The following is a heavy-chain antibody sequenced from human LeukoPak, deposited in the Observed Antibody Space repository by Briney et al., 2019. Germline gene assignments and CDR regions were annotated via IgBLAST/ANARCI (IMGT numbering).Heavy chain of an antibody. Sequence: ASVKVSCKASGYTFTSYYMHWVRQAPGQGLEWMGIINPSGGSTSYAQKFQGRVTMTRDMSTSTVYMELSSLRSEDTAVYYCARSLRMAAAGPLFDYWGQGTLVTVSS. CDR3: ARSLRMAAAGPLFDY. CDR1: GYTFTSYY. CDR2: INPSGGST. J-gene: IGHJ4*02. D-gene: IGHD6-13*01. V-gene: IGHV1-46*01.